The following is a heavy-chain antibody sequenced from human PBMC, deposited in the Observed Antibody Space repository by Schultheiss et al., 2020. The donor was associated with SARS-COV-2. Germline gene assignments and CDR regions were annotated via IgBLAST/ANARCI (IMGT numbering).Heavy chain of an antibody. Sequence: GESLKISCKASGYTFTGYYMHWVRQAPGQGLEWMGWINPNSGGTNYAQKFQGRVTMTRDTSISTAYMELSRLRSDDTAVYYCARGPPQLVVPAAILDYWGQGTLVTVSS. CDR3: ARGPPQLVVPAAILDY. CDR1: GYTFTGYY. D-gene: IGHD2-2*01. J-gene: IGHJ4*02. CDR2: INPNSGGT. V-gene: IGHV1-2*02.